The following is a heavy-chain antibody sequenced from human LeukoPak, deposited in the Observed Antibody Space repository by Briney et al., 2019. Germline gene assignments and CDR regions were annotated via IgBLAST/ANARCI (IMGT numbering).Heavy chain of an antibody. D-gene: IGHD3-10*01. CDR2: ISYDGSNK. Sequence: RSLRLSCAASGFIFSSYAMHWVRRAPGKGLEWVALISYDGSNKYYADSVKGRFTISRDNSKNTLYLQMNSLRAEDTAVYYCAKDSGFGGGYFQHWGQGTLVTVSS. CDR3: AKDSGFGGGYFQH. J-gene: IGHJ1*01. CDR1: GFIFSSYA. V-gene: IGHV3-30*04.